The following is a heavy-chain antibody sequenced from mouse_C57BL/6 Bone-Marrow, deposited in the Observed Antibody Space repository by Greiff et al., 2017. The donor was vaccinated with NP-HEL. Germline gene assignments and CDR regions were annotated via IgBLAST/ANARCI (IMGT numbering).Heavy chain of an antibody. Sequence: EVKLVESGGGLVKPGGSLKLSCAASGFTFSDYGMHWVRQAPEKGLEWVAYISSGSSTIYYADTVKGRFPISRDNAKNTLFLQMTSLRSEDTAMYYCARENYYAMDYWGQGTSVTVSS. CDR3: ARENYYAMDY. V-gene: IGHV5-17*01. CDR1: GFTFSDYG. J-gene: IGHJ4*01. CDR2: ISSGSSTI.